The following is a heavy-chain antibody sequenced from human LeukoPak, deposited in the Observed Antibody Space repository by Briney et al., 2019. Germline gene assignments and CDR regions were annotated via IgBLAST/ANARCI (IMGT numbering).Heavy chain of an antibody. V-gene: IGHV3-30*05. CDR2: ISFDGSNK. D-gene: IGHD6-13*01. CDR1: GFTFSSYG. Sequence: PGGSLRLSCAASGFTFSSYGMHWVRQAPGKGLEWVTLISFDGSNKYYADSVKGRFTVSRDNSKNTLYLQMNSLRAEDTAVYYCARGVGGGSSWYNFWGQGSLVTVSS. J-gene: IGHJ4*02. CDR3: ARGVGGGSSWYNF.